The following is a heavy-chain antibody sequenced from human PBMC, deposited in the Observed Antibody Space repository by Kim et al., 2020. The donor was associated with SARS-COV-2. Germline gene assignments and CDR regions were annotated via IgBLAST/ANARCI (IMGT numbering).Heavy chain of an antibody. V-gene: IGHV4-39*01. Sequence: SETLSLICTVSGGSISSSSYYWGWIRQPPGKGLEWIGSIYYSGSTYYNPSLKSRVTISVDTSKNQFSLKLSSVTAADTAVYYCARHTPTYYYDSSGFADYWGQGTLATVSS. CDR2: IYYSGST. CDR1: GGSISSSSYY. J-gene: IGHJ4*02. D-gene: IGHD3-22*01. CDR3: ARHTPTYYYDSSGFADY.